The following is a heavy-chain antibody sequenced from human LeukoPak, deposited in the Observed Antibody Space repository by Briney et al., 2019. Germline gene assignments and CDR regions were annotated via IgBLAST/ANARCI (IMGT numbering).Heavy chain of an antibody. CDR2: IKEDGNED. J-gene: IGHJ4*02. CDR1: GFSFREHW. V-gene: IGHV3-7*02. D-gene: IGHD5-12*01. CDR3: TRGDRGYAESLY. Sequence: GSLRLSCTVSGFSFREHWMSWVRQAPGKGLEWVGNIKEDGNEDYYVDSVEGRFVIFRDNAKNSLYLQMHSLRAEDTAVYYCTRGDRGYAESLYWGRGTLVTVSS.